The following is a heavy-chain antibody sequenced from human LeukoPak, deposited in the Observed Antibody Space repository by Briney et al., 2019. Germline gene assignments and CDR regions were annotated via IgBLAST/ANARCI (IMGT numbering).Heavy chain of an antibody. V-gene: IGHV3-30*02. CDR3: ARAYGDYEPFDY. J-gene: IGHJ4*02. D-gene: IGHD4-17*01. CDR1: GFTFSSYG. Sequence: GGSLRLSCAASGFTFSSYGMHWVRQAPGKGLEWLAFIRYDGSNKYYADSVKGRFTISRDNAKNSLYLQMNSLRAEDTAVYYCARAYGDYEPFDYWGQGTLVTVSS. CDR2: IRYDGSNK.